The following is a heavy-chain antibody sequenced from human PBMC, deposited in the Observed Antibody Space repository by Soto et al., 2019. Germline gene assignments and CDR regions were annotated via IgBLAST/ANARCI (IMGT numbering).Heavy chain of an antibody. CDR2: IGTAGDT. CDR3: ARGAAAGNYYYYYGMDV. V-gene: IGHV3-13*01. J-gene: IGHJ6*02. D-gene: IGHD6-13*01. Sequence: GGSLRLSCAASGFTFSSYDMHWVRQATGKGLEWVSAIGTAGDTYYPGSVKGRFTISRENAKNSLYLQMNSLRAEDTAVYYCARGAAAGNYYYYYGMDVWGQGTTVTVSS. CDR1: GFTFSSYD.